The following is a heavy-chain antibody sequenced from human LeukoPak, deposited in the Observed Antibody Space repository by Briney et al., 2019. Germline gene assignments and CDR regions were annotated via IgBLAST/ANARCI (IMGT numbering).Heavy chain of an antibody. J-gene: IGHJ4*02. CDR2: ISSSSSYI. V-gene: IGHV3-21*01. Sequence: GGSLRLSCAASGFTFSSYSMNWVRQAPGKGLEWVSSISSSSSYIYYADSVKGRFTISRDNAKNSLYLQMNNLRVEDTAVYYCARERVTTTSFDYWGQGVLVTVSS. D-gene: IGHD2/OR15-2a*01. CDR3: ARERVTTTSFDY. CDR1: GFTFSSYS.